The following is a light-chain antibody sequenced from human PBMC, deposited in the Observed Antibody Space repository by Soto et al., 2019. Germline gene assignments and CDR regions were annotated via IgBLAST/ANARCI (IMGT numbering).Light chain of an antibody. Sequence: QSALTQPASVSGSPGQSITISCTGTSSDVGRYNLVSWYQHHPGKAPKVIIYEVRNRPSGISSRFSGSRSGNTASLTISGLQSEDEGDYYCSAYTARSTLVFGGGTKVTVL. J-gene: IGLJ3*02. V-gene: IGLV2-14*02. CDR3: SAYTARSTLV. CDR1: SSDVGRYNL. CDR2: EVR.